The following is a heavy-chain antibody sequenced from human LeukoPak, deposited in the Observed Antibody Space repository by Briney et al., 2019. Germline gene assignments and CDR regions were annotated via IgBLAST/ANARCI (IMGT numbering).Heavy chain of an antibody. CDR1: GYTFIGYY. V-gene: IGHV1-2*02. D-gene: IGHD6-19*01. CDR2: INPNSGGT. Sequence: ASVKVSCKASGYTFIGYYMHWVRQAPGQGLEWMGWINPNSGGTNYAQKFQGRVSMTGDTSISTSYMELSRLSSDDTAVYYCARVGSSGWDTFEQSPTWGQGTLVTVSS. J-gene: IGHJ5*02. CDR3: ARVGSSGWDTFEQSPT.